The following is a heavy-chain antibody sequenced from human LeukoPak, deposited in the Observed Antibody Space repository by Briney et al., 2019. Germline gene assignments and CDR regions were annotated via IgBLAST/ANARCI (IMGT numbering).Heavy chain of an antibody. D-gene: IGHD5-18*01. CDR3: AIEMGYSYGSDY. CDR1: GFPFISYS. CDR2: ISSTRGTI. V-gene: IGHV3-48*01. Sequence: GGSLRLSCAASGFPFISYSMNWVRQAPGKGLEWISFISSTRGTISYADSVKGRFTISRDNSKNTLYLQMNSLRAEDTAVYYCAIEMGYSYGSDYWGQGTLVTVSS. J-gene: IGHJ4*02.